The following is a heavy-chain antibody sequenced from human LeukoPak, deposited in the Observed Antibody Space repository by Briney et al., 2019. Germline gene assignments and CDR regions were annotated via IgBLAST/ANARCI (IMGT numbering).Heavy chain of an antibody. CDR3: ASRRYYGSGSHQRWFDP. Sequence: GTLRLSCAASGFTFRSYVMSWIRQPPGKGLEWIGEINHRGGTNYNPSLKSRVTISVDTSKNQFSLKLSSVTAADTAVYYCASRRYYGSGSHQRWFDPWGQGTLVTVSS. D-gene: IGHD3-10*01. J-gene: IGHJ5*02. CDR2: INHRGGT. V-gene: IGHV4-34*01. CDR1: GFTFRSYV.